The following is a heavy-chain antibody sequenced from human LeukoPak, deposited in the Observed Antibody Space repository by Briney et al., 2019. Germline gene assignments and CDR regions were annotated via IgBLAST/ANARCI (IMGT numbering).Heavy chain of an antibody. V-gene: IGHV3-7*03. CDR1: GFTLSSYW. J-gene: IGHJ4*02. CDR2: IKPDGSKE. Sequence: GGSLRLSCAASGFTLSSYWMTWVRQAPGKGLEWVAKIKPDGSKEYYVDSVKGRFTISRDNAKNSLYLQMNSLRAEDTAVYYCARDAMQGGDLDYWGQGTLVTVSS. D-gene: IGHD2-2*01. CDR3: ARDAMQGGDLDY.